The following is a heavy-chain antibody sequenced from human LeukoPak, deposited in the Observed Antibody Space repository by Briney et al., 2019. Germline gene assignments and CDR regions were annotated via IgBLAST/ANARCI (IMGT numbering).Heavy chain of an antibody. V-gene: IGHV3-48*01. CDR3: ARDPRSSSWKGASFDY. Sequence: GGSLRLSCAASGFTFSDYSMNWVRQAPGKGLEWISYIRIDSGNTNYADSVKGRFTISGDKAKNSLYLQMNSLRAEDTAVYYCARDPRSSSWKGASFDYWGQGTLVTVSS. CDR1: GFTFSDYS. CDR2: IRIDSGNT. D-gene: IGHD6-13*01. J-gene: IGHJ4*02.